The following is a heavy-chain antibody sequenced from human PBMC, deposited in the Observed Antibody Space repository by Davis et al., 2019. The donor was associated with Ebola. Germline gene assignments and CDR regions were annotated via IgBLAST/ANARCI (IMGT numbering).Heavy chain of an antibody. D-gene: IGHD2-15*01. CDR1: GGTFSSYG. CDR2: ISAYNGNT. V-gene: IGHV1-18*01. J-gene: IGHJ6*02. CDR3: ARGNLISRYYYYGMDV. Sequence: ASVKVSCKASGGTFSSYGISWVRQAPGQGLEWMGWISAYNGNTNYAQKLQGRVTMTTDTSTSTAYMELRSLRSDDTAVYYCARGNLISRYYYYGMDVWGQGTTVTVSS.